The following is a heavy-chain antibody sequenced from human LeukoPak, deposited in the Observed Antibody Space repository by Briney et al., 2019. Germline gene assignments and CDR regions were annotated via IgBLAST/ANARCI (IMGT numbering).Heavy chain of an antibody. CDR2: IYYSGST. CDR3: ARDSGKQLVAFDI. J-gene: IGHJ3*02. D-gene: IGHD6-13*01. Sequence: KPSETLSLTCTVSGGSISSGSYYWGWIRQPPGKGLEWIGSIYYSGSTYYNPSLKSRVTISVDTSKNQFSLKLSSVTAADTAVYYCARDSGKQLVAFDIWGQGTMVTVSS. CDR1: GGSISSGSYY. V-gene: IGHV4-39*07.